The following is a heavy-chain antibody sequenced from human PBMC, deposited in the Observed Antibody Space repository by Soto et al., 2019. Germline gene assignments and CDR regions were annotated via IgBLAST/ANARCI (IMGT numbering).Heavy chain of an antibody. V-gene: IGHV1-58*01. Sequence: EASVKVSCKASGFTFTSSAVQWVRQARGQRLEWIGWIVVGSGNTNYAQKFQERVTITRDMSTNTAYMELSSLRSEDTAVYYCAAMGGSALMFDYWGQGTLVTVSS. CDR1: GFTFTSSA. J-gene: IGHJ4*02. D-gene: IGHD1-26*01. CDR3: AAMGGSALMFDY. CDR2: IVVGSGNT.